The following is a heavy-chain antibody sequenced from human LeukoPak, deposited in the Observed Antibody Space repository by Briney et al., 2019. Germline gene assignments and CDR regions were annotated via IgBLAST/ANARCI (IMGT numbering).Heavy chain of an antibody. Sequence: GGPLRLSCAASGFTVSSNYMSWVRQAPGKGLEWVSVIYSGGSTYYADSVKGRFTISRDNSKNTLYLQMNSLRAEDTAVYYCARDSKEYYFDYWGQGTLVTVSS. CDR1: GFTVSSNY. V-gene: IGHV3-66*01. J-gene: IGHJ4*02. CDR2: IYSGGST. CDR3: ARDSKEYYFDY. D-gene: IGHD2-2*01.